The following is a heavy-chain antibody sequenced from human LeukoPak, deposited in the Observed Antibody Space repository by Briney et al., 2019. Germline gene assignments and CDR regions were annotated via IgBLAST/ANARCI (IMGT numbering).Heavy chain of an antibody. J-gene: IGHJ6*03. Sequence: GESLKISCKGSGYSFTSYWIGWVRQMPGKGLEWMGIIYPGDSDTRYSPSFQGQVTISADKSISTAYLQWSSLKASDTAMYYCARLPVIESSSSPDYYYYYMDVWGKGTTVTVSS. V-gene: IGHV5-51*01. CDR3: ARLPVIESSSSPDYYYYYMDV. D-gene: IGHD6-6*01. CDR1: GYSFTSYW. CDR2: IYPGDSDT.